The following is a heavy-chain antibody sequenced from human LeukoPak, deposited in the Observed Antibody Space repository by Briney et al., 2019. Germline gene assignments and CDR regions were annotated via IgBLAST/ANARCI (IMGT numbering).Heavy chain of an antibody. CDR1: GFIFSSYA. Sequence: GESLRLSCRASGFIFSSYALNWVRRAPGQGLEWVSSISSSSGDIYYTDSVKGRFTISRDNARKSLYLQMNSLRVEDTAVYYCVRDYGESSGALDLWGQGTMVTVSS. CDR3: VRDYGESSGALDL. CDR2: ISSSSGDI. D-gene: IGHD4-17*01. V-gene: IGHV3-21*01. J-gene: IGHJ3*01.